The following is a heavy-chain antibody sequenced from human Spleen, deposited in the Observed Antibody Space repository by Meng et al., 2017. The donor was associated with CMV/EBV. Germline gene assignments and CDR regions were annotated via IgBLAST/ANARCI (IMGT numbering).Heavy chain of an antibody. V-gene: IGHV3-33*06. CDR1: GFTFSRYG. J-gene: IGHJ4*02. CDR3: AKTRREHYDFWSGADY. D-gene: IGHD3-3*01. CDR2: IWYDGSYT. Sequence: SGFTFSRYGMHWGRQAPGKGLEWVAVIWYDGSYTYYADSVKGRFTISRDNYKSTVYLQMNSLRAEDTAVYYCAKTRREHYDFWSGADYWGQGTLVTVSS.